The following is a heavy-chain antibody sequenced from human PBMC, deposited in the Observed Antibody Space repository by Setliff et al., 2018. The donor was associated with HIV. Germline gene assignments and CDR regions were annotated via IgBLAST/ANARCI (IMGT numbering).Heavy chain of an antibody. V-gene: IGHV1-46*02. CDR3: ARDPAPSSSASYFQH. Sequence: VKVSCKASGYTFNSNYMHWVRQAPGQGLEWMGLINPTGAITFYPQKFQGRVTMTRDTSTSTVYMELSSLRSEDTAVYYCARDPAPSSSASYFQHWGQGTPVTVSS. J-gene: IGHJ1*01. CDR1: GYTFNSNY. CDR2: INPTGAIT. D-gene: IGHD6-6*01.